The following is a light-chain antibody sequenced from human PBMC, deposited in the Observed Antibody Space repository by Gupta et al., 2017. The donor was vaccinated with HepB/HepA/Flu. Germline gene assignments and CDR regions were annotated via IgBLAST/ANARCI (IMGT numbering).Light chain of an antibody. Sequence: DIQMTQSPPSLSASVGDRVTITCRASQSISSYLNWYQQKPGKAPKLLIYAASSLQSGVPSRFSGSGSGTDFTLTISSLQPEDFATYYCQQSDSTPFTFGHGTKVDIK. CDR2: AAS. CDR3: QQSDSTPFT. J-gene: IGKJ3*01. CDR1: QSISSY. V-gene: IGKV1-39*01.